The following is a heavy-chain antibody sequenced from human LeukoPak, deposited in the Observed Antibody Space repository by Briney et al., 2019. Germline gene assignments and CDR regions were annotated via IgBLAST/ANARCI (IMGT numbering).Heavy chain of an antibody. CDR3: VRDPTLYGDYVHRGAY. D-gene: IGHD4-17*01. J-gene: IGHJ4*02. CDR1: GFAFINYW. Sequence: SGGSLSLFCAASGFAFINYWMHWVRQVPGRGLVWVSRIKSEGSDTTYADSVKGRFTISIDNAKNMLYLEMSSLRVEDTAVYFCVRDPTLYGDYVHRGAYWGQEPRFTVSS. V-gene: IGHV3-74*03. CDR2: IKSEGSDT.